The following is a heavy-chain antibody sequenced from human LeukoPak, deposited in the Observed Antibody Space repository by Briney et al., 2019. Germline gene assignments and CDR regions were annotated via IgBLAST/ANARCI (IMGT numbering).Heavy chain of an antibody. J-gene: IGHJ3*02. CDR3: ARGQWELLGAAFDI. CDR2: IYYSGST. D-gene: IGHD1-26*01. CDR1: GGSISSHY. Sequence: SETLSPTCTVSGGSISSHYWSWIRQPPGKGLEWIGYIYYSGSTNYNPSLKSRVTISVDTSKNQFSLKLSSVTAADTAVYYCARGQWELLGAAFDIWGQGTMVTVSS. V-gene: IGHV4-59*11.